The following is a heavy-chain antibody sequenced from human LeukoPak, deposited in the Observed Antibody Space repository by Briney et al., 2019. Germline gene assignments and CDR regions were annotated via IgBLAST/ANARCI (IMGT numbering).Heavy chain of an antibody. V-gene: IGHV3-30*18. CDR2: ISYDGSNK. D-gene: IGHD1-26*01. CDR3: AKEMGATNYFEY. CDR1: GFTFSSNG. J-gene: IGHJ4*02. Sequence: GGSLRLSCAASGFTFSSNGMHWVRQAPGKGLEWVGVISYDGSNKFYADSVKGRFTISRDNSKNTLYLQMNSLRADDTAVYYCAKEMGATNYFEYWGQGTLVTVSS.